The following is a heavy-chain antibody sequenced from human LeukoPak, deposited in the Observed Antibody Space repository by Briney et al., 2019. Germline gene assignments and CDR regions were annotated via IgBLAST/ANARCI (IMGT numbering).Heavy chain of an antibody. D-gene: IGHD4/OR15-4a*01. CDR3: AKVAGTVLTTREVID. J-gene: IGHJ4*02. V-gene: IGHV3-30*02. CDR1: GFTFSSYG. Sequence: GGSLRLSCAASGFTFSSYGMHWVRQAPGKGLEWVTFIRYDGSNKYYADSVKGRFTVSRDNSKNTLYLQMNSLRAEDTAVYYCAKVAGTVLTTREVIDWGQGTLVTVSS. CDR2: IRYDGSNK.